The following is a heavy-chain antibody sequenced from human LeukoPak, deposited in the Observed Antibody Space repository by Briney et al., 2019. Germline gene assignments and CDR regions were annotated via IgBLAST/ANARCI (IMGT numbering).Heavy chain of an antibody. CDR1: GYTFTGFH. D-gene: IGHD2-15*01. CDR2: INPKSGGT. CDR3: ARDRLRLGYERTNWFDP. J-gene: IGHJ5*02. V-gene: IGHV1-2*02. Sequence: ASVKVSCKASGYTFTGFHMHWVRQAPGQGLEWMGWINPKSGGTNYAQKFQGRVTMTRDTSISTVYMELSRLRSDDTAVYYCARDRLRLGYERTNWFDPWGQGTLVTVSS.